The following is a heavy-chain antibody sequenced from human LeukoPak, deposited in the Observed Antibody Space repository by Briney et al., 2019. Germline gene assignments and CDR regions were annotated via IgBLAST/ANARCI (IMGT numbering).Heavy chain of an antibody. V-gene: IGHV4-34*01. J-gene: IGHJ5*02. CDR2: INHSGST. CDR3: ARDKRYSTVTGNWFDP. Sequence: SETLSLTCAVYGGSFSGYYWSWIRQPPGKGLEWIGEINHSGSTNYNPSLKSPVTISVDTSKNQFSLKLSSVTAADTAVYYCARDKRYSTVTGNWFDPWGQGTLVTVSS. D-gene: IGHD4-17*01. CDR1: GGSFSGYY.